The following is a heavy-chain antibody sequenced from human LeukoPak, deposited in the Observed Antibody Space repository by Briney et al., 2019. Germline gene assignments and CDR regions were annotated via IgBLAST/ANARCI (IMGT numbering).Heavy chain of an antibody. Sequence: SVKVSCKASGYTFTSNYMHWLRQAPGQGLEWMGVINPSGGSTIYAQKFQGRVTMTRDMSTSTDYMELSSLKSEDTAVYYCARGGDFWSGATIDYWGQGTLVTVSS. J-gene: IGHJ4*02. CDR3: ARGGDFWSGATIDY. V-gene: IGHV1-46*01. D-gene: IGHD3-3*01. CDR2: INPSGGST. CDR1: GYTFTSNY.